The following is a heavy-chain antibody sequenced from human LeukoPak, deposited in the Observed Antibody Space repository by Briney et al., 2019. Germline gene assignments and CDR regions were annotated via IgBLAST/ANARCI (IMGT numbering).Heavy chain of an antibody. CDR1: GFTFSNYG. CDR2: ISHDGRSE. J-gene: IGHJ4*02. D-gene: IGHD2-21*02. CDR3: AREVGRDCPFDY. V-gene: IGHV3-30*19. Sequence: GGSLRLSCAASGFTFSNYGIHWVRQTPGKGLDWVAVISHDGRSEHYAASVKGRFTISRDNSKNTMDLQMNSLRADDTAVYYCAREVGRDCPFDYWGQGTLVTVSS.